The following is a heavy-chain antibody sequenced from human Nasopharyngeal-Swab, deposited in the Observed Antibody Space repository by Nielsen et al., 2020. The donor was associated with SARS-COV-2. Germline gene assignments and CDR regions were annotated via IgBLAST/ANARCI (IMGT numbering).Heavy chain of an antibody. D-gene: IGHD5-18*01. CDR1: GFTFSSYA. V-gene: IGHV3-30*04. Sequence: GGSLRLSCAASGFTFSSYAMHWVRQAPGKGLEWVAVISYDGSNKYYADSVKGRFTISRDNSKNTLYLQMNSLRAEDTAVYYCARDQLGDTAMVTLDYWGQGTLVTVSS. CDR2: ISYDGSNK. J-gene: IGHJ4*02. CDR3: ARDQLGDTAMVTLDY.